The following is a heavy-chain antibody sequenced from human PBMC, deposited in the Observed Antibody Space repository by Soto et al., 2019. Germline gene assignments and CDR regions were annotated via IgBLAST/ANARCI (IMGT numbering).Heavy chain of an antibody. CDR3: ARAVGSSWPLSLFHYYSYGMDV. CDR2: IYHSGST. J-gene: IGHJ6*02. V-gene: IGHV4-38-2*02. Sequence: SETLSLTCSVSGYSISSGCYWGWIRQPPGEGLEGVESIYHSGSTYYNPSLKSRVTISVDTSKNQFSLKLSSVTAADTAVYYCARAVGSSWPLSLFHYYSYGMDVWGQGTTVTVSS. CDR1: GYSISSGCY. D-gene: IGHD6-13*01.